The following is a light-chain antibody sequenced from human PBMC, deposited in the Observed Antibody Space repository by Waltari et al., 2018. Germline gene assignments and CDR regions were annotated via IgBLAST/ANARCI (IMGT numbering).Light chain of an antibody. CDR3: YSTDRTGKQRV. V-gene: IGLV3-10*01. J-gene: IGLJ2*01. Sequence: SYELKQPPSVSVSPGQTARITCSGDAFPNKYGIWYKQKSGQAPVLVIYEENKRRSGIPERFSGSSSGTMVTLTISGAQVEDEGDYYCYSTDRTGKQRVFGGGTKLTVL. CDR1: AFPNKY. CDR2: EEN.